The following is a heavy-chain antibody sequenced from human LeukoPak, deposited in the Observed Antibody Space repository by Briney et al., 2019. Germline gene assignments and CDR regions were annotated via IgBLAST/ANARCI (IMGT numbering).Heavy chain of an antibody. Sequence: GASVKVSCKVSGYTSTNYGISWVRQAPGQGLEWMGWISAFNGNTNFAQKLQGRVTLTTDTSTGTAYMELRSLRSDDTAVYYCAGYYYDSSGYPRPWFDPWGQGTLVTVSS. CDR3: AGYYYDSSGYPRPWFDP. CDR2: ISAFNGNT. J-gene: IGHJ5*02. CDR1: GYTSTNYG. D-gene: IGHD3-22*01. V-gene: IGHV1-18*01.